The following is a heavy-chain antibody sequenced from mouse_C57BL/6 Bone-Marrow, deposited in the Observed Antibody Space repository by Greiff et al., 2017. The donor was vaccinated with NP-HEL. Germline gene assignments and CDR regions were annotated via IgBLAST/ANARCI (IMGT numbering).Heavy chain of an antibody. Sequence: VQLQQSGAELVRPGASVKLSCTASGFNIKDDYMHWVKQRPEQGLEWIGWIDPENGDTEYASKFQGKATITADTSSNTAYLQLSSLTSEDTAVYYCTIGGYSNDWCAYWGQGTLVTVSA. V-gene: IGHV14-4*01. CDR3: TIGGYSNDWCAY. CDR2: IDPENGDT. CDR1: GFNIKDDY. D-gene: IGHD2-5*01. J-gene: IGHJ3*01.